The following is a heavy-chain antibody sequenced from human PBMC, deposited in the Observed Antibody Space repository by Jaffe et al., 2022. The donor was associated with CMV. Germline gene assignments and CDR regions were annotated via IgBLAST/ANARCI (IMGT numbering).Heavy chain of an antibody. J-gene: IGHJ3*02. D-gene: IGHD2-2*01. CDR1: GGSISSGGYY. CDR3: ARDSLTFCSSTSCDAFDI. V-gene: IGHV4-31*03. Sequence: QVQLQESGPGLVKPSQTLSLTCTVSGGSISSGGYYWSWIRQHPGKGLEWIGYIYYSGSTYYNPSLKSRVTISVDTSKNQFSLKLSSVTAADTAVYYCARDSLTFCSSTSCDAFDIWGQGTMVTVSS. CDR2: IYYSGST.